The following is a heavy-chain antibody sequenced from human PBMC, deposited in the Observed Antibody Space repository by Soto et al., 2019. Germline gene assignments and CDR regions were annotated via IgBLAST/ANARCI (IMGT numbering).Heavy chain of an antibody. D-gene: IGHD3-22*01. CDR2: MYHSGST. CDR1: GGSISSGGYS. V-gene: IGHV4-30-2*01. J-gene: IGHJ4*02. CDR3: ARDSRYYDSSGYYLPYFDY. Sequence: PSETLSLTCAVSGGSISSGGYSWSWIRKPPGKGLEWIGYMYHSGSTYYNPSLKSRVTISVDTSKNQFSLKLSSVTAADTAVYYCARDSRYYDSSGYYLPYFDYWGQGTLVTVSS.